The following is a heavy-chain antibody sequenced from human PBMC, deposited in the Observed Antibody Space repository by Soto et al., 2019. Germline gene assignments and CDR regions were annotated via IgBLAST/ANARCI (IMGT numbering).Heavy chain of an antibody. J-gene: IGHJ4*02. CDR2: ITSSSSTI. CDR1: GFTFSSYS. Sequence: EVQLVESGGGLVQSGGSLRLSCAASGFTFSSYSMYWVRQAPGKGLEWVSYITSSSSTIYYADSVKGRFTSSRDNAKNSLYLQMNSLRDEDMAVYYCARGRGYSSGISCYIDYWGQGILVTVSS. D-gene: IGHD2-2*02. CDR3: ARGRGYSSGISCYIDY. V-gene: IGHV3-48*02.